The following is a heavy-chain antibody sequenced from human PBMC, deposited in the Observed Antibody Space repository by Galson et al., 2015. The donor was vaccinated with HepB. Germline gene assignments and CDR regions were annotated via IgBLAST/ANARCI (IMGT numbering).Heavy chain of an antibody. V-gene: IGHV4-59*08. D-gene: IGHD5-12*01. Sequence: LSLTCSVSHGSINNYYWSWIRQSPGNRLEWIGYIYYNGDTTYNPSLGYRVGMSVDTSINQVSLWLTSVTAADTAVYHCARHPGRGSVGYAFDLWGQGTLVTVSA. CDR3: ARHPGRGSVGYAFDL. J-gene: IGHJ4*02. CDR1: HGSINNYY. CDR2: IYYNGDT.